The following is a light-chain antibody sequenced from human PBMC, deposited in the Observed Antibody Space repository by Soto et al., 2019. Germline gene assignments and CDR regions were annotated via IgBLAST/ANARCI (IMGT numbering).Light chain of an antibody. CDR2: DTD. V-gene: IGLV7-46*01. Sequence: QAVVTQEPSLTVSPGGTVTLTCGSSTGPVTNGHFPYWFQQKPGQAPRPLIYDTDNKHSWTPARFSASLLGDKAALTLSGALPEDEADYYFLLSYPGRLYVFGPGTKLTVL. CDR3: LLSYPGRLYV. J-gene: IGLJ1*01. CDR1: TGPVTNGHF.